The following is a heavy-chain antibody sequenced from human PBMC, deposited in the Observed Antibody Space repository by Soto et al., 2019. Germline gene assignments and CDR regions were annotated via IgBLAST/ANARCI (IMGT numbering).Heavy chain of an antibody. V-gene: IGHV4-30-4*01. CDR1: GGSISSGDYY. CDR2: IHYSGST. CDR3: ARVQQLVRVDCFDY. Sequence: SETLSLTCNVSGGSISSGDYYWSWIRQPPGKGLEWIGYIHYSGSTYYNPSLKSRVTISVDTSKNQFSLKLSSVTAADTAVYFCARVQQLVRVDCFDYWGQGTLVTVSS. J-gene: IGHJ4*02. D-gene: IGHD6-13*01.